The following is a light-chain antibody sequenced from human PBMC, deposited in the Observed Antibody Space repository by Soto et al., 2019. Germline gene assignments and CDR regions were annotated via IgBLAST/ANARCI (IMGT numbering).Light chain of an antibody. Sequence: QSALTQPASVSGSPGQSITISCTGTSSDVGGYNYVSWYQQHPGKAPKLMIYDVSNRPSGVSNRFSGSKSGNTASLTISGLQAEDEADYYCNSYTGSNLGVFGGGTKLTVL. CDR3: NSYTGSNLGV. J-gene: IGLJ3*02. CDR1: SSDVGGYNY. V-gene: IGLV2-14*01. CDR2: DVS.